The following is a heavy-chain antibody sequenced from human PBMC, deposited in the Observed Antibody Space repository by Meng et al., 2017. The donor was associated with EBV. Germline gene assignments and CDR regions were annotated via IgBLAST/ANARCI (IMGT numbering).Heavy chain of an antibody. CDR2: LIPMSDAP. V-gene: IGHV1-69*01. J-gene: IGHJ4*02. CDR1: GGTFRGDA. D-gene: IGHD3-10*01. Sequence: QGQLVQSGAEVKKPGSSVKVPWNAAGGTFRGDAVSWVRQAPGQGLEWMGGLIPMSDAPHYAKKFQGRVTMTADESTNTHYMDLSGLRFEDTAVYYCASESGRGFTPDYWGQGTLVTVSS. CDR3: ASESGRGFTPDY.